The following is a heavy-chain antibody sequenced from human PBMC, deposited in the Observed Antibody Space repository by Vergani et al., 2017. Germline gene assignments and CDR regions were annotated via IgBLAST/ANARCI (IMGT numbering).Heavy chain of an antibody. Sequence: EVQLLESGGGLVHPGGSLRLSCTASGLTFSNYAMSWVRQAPGKGLKWVSVIKSDGRTSYAESVRGRFTISRDTSRNAVYLQMNILRVEDTGVYYCTRSECSGTTCYGHYFDLWGHGILVTVSS. CDR2: IKSDGRT. J-gene: IGHJ4*01. D-gene: IGHD2-15*01. CDR3: TRSECSGTTCYGHYFDL. CDR1: GLTFSNYA. V-gene: IGHV3-66*02.